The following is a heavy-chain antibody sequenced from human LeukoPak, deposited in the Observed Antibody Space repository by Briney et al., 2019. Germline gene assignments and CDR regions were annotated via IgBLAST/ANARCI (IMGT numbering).Heavy chain of an antibody. V-gene: IGHV4-59*13. D-gene: IGHD6-13*01. CDR2: IYYTGST. Sequence: PSETLSLTCTVSGGSLGTNYWSWIRQPPGKGLEWIGYIYYTGSTNYNPSLKSRLTISVDTSKNQFSLKLSSVTAADMAVYYCARAYSSSWYFNWFDPWGQGTLVTVSS. CDR1: GGSLGTNY. CDR3: ARAYSSSWYFNWFDP. J-gene: IGHJ5*02.